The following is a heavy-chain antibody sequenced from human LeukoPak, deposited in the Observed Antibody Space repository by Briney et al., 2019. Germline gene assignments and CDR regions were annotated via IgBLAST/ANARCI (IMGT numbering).Heavy chain of an antibody. CDR1: GGSFSGYY. CDR3: ARQLLLSWFDP. D-gene: IGHD2/OR15-2a*01. Sequence: SETLSLTCAVYGGSFSGYYWSWIRQPPGKGLEWIGEINHSGSTNYNLSLKSRVTISVDTSKNQFSLKLSSVTAADTAVYYCARQLLLSWFDPWGQGTLVTVSS. V-gene: IGHV4-34*01. J-gene: IGHJ5*02. CDR2: INHSGST.